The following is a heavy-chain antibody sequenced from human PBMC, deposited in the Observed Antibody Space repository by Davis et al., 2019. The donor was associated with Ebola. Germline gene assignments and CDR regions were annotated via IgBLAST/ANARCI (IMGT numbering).Heavy chain of an antibody. V-gene: IGHV3-48*01. D-gene: IGHD1-14*01. Sequence: GESLKISCAASGFTFSSYSMNWVRQAPGKGLEWVSYISSSSSTIYYADSVKGRFTISRDNAKNSLYLQMNSLRAEDTAVYYCARDRTYTPYYYYMDVWGKGTTVTVSS. CDR2: ISSSSSTI. CDR3: ARDRTYTPYYYYMDV. J-gene: IGHJ6*03. CDR1: GFTFSSYS.